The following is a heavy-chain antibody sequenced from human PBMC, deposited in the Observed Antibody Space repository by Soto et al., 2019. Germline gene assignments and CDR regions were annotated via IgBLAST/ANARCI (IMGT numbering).Heavy chain of an antibody. Sequence: SQTLSLTCAISGDSVSSNSAAWNWIRRSPSRGLEWLGRTYYRSKWYNDYAVSVKSRITINPDTSKNQFSLQLNSVTPEDTAVYYCARESAYIQLTVYYPRAFDIWGRGTMVTLSS. CDR2: TYYRSKWYN. CDR1: GDSVSSNSAA. D-gene: IGHD3-9*01. J-gene: IGHJ3*02. V-gene: IGHV6-1*01. CDR3: ARESAYIQLTVYYPRAFDI.